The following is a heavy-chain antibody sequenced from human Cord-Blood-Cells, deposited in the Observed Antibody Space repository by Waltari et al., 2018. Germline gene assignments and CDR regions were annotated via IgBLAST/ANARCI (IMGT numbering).Heavy chain of an antibody. J-gene: IGHJ4*02. CDR1: GFTFRGYW. D-gene: IGHD6-6*01. CDR3: ARGRSSFFDY. CDR2: IKQDGSEK. V-gene: IGHV3-7*01. Sequence: EVQLVESGGGLVQPGGSLRPSCGASGFTFRGYWMCWVRQAPGKGLEWVANIKQDGSEKYYVDSVKGRFTISRDNAKNSLYLQMNSLRAEDTAVYYCARGRSSFFDYWGQGTLVTVSS.